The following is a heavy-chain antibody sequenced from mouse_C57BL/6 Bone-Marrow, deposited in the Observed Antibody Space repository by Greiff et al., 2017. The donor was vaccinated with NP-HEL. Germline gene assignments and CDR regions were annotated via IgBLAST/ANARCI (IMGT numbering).Heavy chain of an antibody. CDR1: GYTFTSYC. Sequence: QVQLQQPGAELVKPGASVKLSCKASGYTFTSYCMHWVKQRPGQGLEWIGMIHPNSGSTNYNEKFKSKATLTVEKSSSTAYMQLSSLRSEDSAVYYCERFDGNYYAWFAYWGQGTLVTVSA. V-gene: IGHV1-64*01. CDR2: IHPNSGST. D-gene: IGHD2-1*01. J-gene: IGHJ3*01. CDR3: ERFDGNYYAWFAY.